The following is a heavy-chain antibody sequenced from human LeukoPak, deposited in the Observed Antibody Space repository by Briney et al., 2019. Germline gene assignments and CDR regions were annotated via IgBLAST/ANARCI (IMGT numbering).Heavy chain of an antibody. D-gene: IGHD3-22*01. V-gene: IGHV3-23*01. Sequence: PGGSLRLSCAASGFTFSSYGMSWVRQAPGKGLEWVSAISGSGGSTYYADSVKGRFTISRDNSKNTLYLQMNSLRAEDTAVYYCAKSLTFHYYDSSGYNPPDAFDIWGQGTMVTVSS. CDR3: AKSLTFHYYDSSGYNPPDAFDI. J-gene: IGHJ3*02. CDR2: ISGSGGST. CDR1: GFTFSSYG.